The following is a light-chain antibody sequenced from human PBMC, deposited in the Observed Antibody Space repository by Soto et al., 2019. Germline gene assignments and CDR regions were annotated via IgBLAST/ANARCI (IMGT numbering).Light chain of an antibody. V-gene: IGKV1-6*02. Sequence: AIQMTQSPSSLSASVGDRVTITCRASQAIRNDLHWYQQKPGKAPSLLIYGASDLQSGVPSRFSGSGFGTDFTLTISSLQPEDSAIYYCQQADTFPITFGQGTRLENK. CDR3: QQADTFPIT. CDR1: QAIRND. CDR2: GAS. J-gene: IGKJ5*01.